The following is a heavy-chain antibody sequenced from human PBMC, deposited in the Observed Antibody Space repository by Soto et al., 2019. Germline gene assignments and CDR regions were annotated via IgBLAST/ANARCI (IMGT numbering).Heavy chain of an antibody. CDR2: IYYSGST. CDR3: ASHEVKGSGAAAEFDY. D-gene: IGHD6-13*01. CDR1: GGSISSSSYY. V-gene: IGHV4-39*01. J-gene: IGHJ4*02. Sequence: QLQLQESGPGLVKPSETLSLTCTVSGGSISSSSYYWGWIRQPPGKGLEWIGSIYYSGSTYYNPSLKSRVTRAVDTSKSQCCLKLGSVTAADTGVYYCASHEVKGSGAAAEFDYWGQGTLVTVSS.